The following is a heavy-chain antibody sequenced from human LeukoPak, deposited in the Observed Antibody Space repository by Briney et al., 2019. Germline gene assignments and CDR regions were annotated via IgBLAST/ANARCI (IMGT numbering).Heavy chain of an antibody. V-gene: IGHV3-48*04. CDR3: AREYSGSYYYFDY. CDR2: SSSSSSTI. CDR1: GFTLSSYS. Sequence: GGSLSLSCAASGFTLSSYSMNCVRQAPGKGLEGVSFSSSSSSTIYYADSVKGRFTISRDNAKSSLYLQMNSLRAEDTAVYYCAREYSGSYYYFDYWGQGTLVTVCS. J-gene: IGHJ4*02. D-gene: IGHD1-26*01.